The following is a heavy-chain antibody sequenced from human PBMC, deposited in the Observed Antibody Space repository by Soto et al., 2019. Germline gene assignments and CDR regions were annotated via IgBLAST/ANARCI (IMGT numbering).Heavy chain of an antibody. V-gene: IGHV4-34*01. Sequence: SETLSLTCAVYGGSFSGYYWSWIRQRPGKGLEWIGEINHSGSTNYNPSLKSRVTISVDTSKNQFSLKLSSVTAADTAVYYCEREMRYYYDSSGVDYWGQGTLVTVSS. CDR3: EREMRYYYDSSGVDY. J-gene: IGHJ4*02. CDR2: INHSGST. CDR1: GGSFSGYY. D-gene: IGHD3-22*01.